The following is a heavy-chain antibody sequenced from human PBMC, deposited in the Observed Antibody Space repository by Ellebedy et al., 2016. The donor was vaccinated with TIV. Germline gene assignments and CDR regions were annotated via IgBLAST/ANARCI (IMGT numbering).Heavy chain of an antibody. CDR2: ISAYNGNT. D-gene: IGHD3-3*01. V-gene: IGHV1-18*01. Sequence: ASVKVSCKASGHTFTSYGISWVRQAPGQGLEWMGWISAYNGNTNYAQKLQGRVTMTTDTSTSTAYMELRSLRSDDTAVYYCARVTLAKYYDFWSGYLPNFDYWGQGTLVTVSS. J-gene: IGHJ4*02. CDR3: ARVTLAKYYDFWSGYLPNFDY. CDR1: GHTFTSYG.